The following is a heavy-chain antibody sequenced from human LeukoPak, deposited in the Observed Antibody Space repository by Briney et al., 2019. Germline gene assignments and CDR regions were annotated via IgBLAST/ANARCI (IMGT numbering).Heavy chain of an antibody. Sequence: KPSETLSLTCAVYGGSFNYWPWTRLPQGKGLGWIGKININESTNTNQTLTSQLTISIDTSKNQISLTLTSVTAADTAVYYCARGGRSYRSSWYPYWGQGNLVTVSS. J-gene: IGHJ4*02. CDR1: GGSFNY. CDR3: ARGGRSYRSSWYPY. D-gene: IGHD6-13*01. V-gene: IGHV4-34*01. CDR2: ININEST.